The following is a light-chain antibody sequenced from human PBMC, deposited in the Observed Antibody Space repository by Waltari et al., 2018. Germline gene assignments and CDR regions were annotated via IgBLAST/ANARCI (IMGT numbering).Light chain of an antibody. J-gene: IGLJ1*01. CDR3: SSYTTSSAPGV. V-gene: IGLV2-14*01. CDR2: EVS. Sequence: QSALTQPASVSGSPGPSITISCSGTDSDVGAYDFVSWYQQHQGKAPHLIIYEVSNRPSGISNRFSASKSDNTASLTISGLQAEDEADYYCSSYTTSSAPGVFGTGTRVTVL. CDR1: DSDVGAYDF.